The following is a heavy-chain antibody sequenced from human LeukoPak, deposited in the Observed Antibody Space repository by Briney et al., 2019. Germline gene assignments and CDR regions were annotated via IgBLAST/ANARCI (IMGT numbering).Heavy chain of an antibody. CDR2: IYTSGCT. V-gene: IGHV4-4*09. D-gene: IGHD3-3*01. Sequence: SNTLSLTCTVSGGSISSQYWSWIRQPPGKGLEWIGDIYTSGCTNYNPVFKSRVTISVDTSKNQFSLKLSSVNSADTAVYYCARHRGDYDFWSSYTNYYYYMDVWGKGTTVTVSS. CDR3: ARHRGDYDFWSSYTNYYYYMDV. J-gene: IGHJ6*03. CDR1: GGSISSQY.